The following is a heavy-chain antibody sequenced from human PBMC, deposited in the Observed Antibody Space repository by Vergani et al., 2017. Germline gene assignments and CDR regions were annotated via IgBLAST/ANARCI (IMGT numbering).Heavy chain of an antibody. CDR3: ARSYGYDAFDV. CDR2: IYYSGSA. J-gene: IGHJ3*01. D-gene: IGHD3-10*01. CDR1: GGSISSYY. Sequence: QVHLQEAGPGLVKPAETLSLTCTVSGGSISSYYWSWIRQPPGKGLEWIGYIYYSGSAKYNPSLESRVTMSVDTSKNQFSLNLTSVTAADTAVYYCARSYGYDAFDVWGQGTKVTVSS. V-gene: IGHV4-59*01.